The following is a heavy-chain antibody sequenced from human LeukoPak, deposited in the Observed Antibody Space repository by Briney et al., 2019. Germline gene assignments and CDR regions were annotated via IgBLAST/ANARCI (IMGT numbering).Heavy chain of an antibody. CDR2: IYSGGST. Sequence: GGSLRLSCAASRFTVSSNYMTWVRQAAGKGLEWVSVIYSGGSTYYADSVKGRFTISRDNSKNTLYLQMNSLRAEDTAVYYCARGCTTTSCYDYWGQGTLVTVSS. CDR3: ARGCTTTSCYDY. V-gene: IGHV3-66*01. J-gene: IGHJ4*02. CDR1: RFTVSSNY. D-gene: IGHD2-2*01.